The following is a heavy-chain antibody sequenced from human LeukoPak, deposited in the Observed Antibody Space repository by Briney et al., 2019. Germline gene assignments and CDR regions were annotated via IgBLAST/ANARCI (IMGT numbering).Heavy chain of an antibody. CDR3: ARDQNYYDATSYYGIDY. J-gene: IGHJ4*02. Sequence: ASVKVSCKASGYSFTGYYMHWVRQAPGQGLEWMGWINPNSGATNYAQRFQDRVTMTRDTSINTAYMELNRLRSDDTAMYYCARDQNYYDATSYYGIDYWGQGTLVTVSS. D-gene: IGHD3-22*01. CDR2: INPNSGAT. CDR1: GYSFTGYY. V-gene: IGHV1-2*02.